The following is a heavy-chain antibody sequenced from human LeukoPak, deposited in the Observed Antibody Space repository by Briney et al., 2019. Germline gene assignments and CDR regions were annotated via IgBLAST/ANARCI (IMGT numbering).Heavy chain of an antibody. D-gene: IGHD3-22*01. V-gene: IGHV4-4*07. CDR2: IYPSGTT. CDR3: ARPYYYDSRIDP. CDR1: GGSISNYW. Sequence: SETLSLTCTVSGGSISNYWWSWIRQPAGKGLEWIGRIYPSGTTYYNPSLMSRVTMSIDTSKNQFSLNLGSVTAADTAVYYCARPYYYDSRIDPWGQGILVTVSS. J-gene: IGHJ5*02.